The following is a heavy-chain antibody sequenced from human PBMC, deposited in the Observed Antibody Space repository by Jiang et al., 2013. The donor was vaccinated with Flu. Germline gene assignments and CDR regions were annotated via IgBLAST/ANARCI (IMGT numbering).Heavy chain of an antibody. CDR1: GFTFSSYA. Sequence: LSCAASGFTFSSYAMSWVRQAPGKGLEWVSGISGGGGDGTYYADSVKGRFTISRDNSKSTLFLQMNTLRAEDTAVYYCAKLTDYFDSSGNFHYWGQGTLVTVSS. V-gene: IGHV3-23*01. CDR3: AKLTDYFDSSGNFHY. CDR2: ISGGGGDGT. D-gene: IGHD3-22*01. J-gene: IGHJ4*02.